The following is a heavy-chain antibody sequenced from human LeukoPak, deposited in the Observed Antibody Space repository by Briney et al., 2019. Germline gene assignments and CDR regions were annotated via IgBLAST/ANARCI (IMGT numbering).Heavy chain of an antibody. CDR3: ARDPNYYDSSNYFDS. CDR2: ISYDESNK. V-gene: IGHV3-30-3*01. Sequence: GGSLRLSCAASGFTFSSYAIHWVRQAPGKGLEWVSIISYDESNKYYADSVKGRFTISRDNSKNTLDLQMNSLRADDTAVYYCARDPNYYDSSNYFDSWGQGTLVTVSS. J-gene: IGHJ4*02. CDR1: GFTFSSYA. D-gene: IGHD3-22*01.